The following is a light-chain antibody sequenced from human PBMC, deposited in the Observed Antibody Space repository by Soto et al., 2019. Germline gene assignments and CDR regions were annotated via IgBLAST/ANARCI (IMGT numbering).Light chain of an antibody. CDR2: SNN. V-gene: IGLV1-44*01. Sequence: QSVLTQPPSASGTPGQRVTISCAGKSSSFRTNAVIWYQQLPGSAPKLLMYSNNQRPSGVPDRFSGSKSGTSASLAISGLQSEDAADYYCATWDNSLSGGVFGGGTKVTVL. CDR1: SSSFRTNA. CDR3: ATWDNSLSGGV. J-gene: IGLJ2*01.